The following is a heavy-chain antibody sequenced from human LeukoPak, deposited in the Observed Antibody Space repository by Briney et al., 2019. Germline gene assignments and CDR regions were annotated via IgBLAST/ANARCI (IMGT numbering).Heavy chain of an antibody. V-gene: IGHV3-21*01. Sequence: PGWSLRLSCAASGFTFSSYSMNWVRQAPGKGLEWVSSISSSSSYIYYADSVKGRFTISRDNAKNSLYLQMNSLRAEDTAVYYCARVGRGGYVSYWGQGTLVTVSS. CDR1: GFTFSSYS. D-gene: IGHD5-24*01. CDR3: ARVGRGGYVSY. CDR2: ISSSSSYI. J-gene: IGHJ4*02.